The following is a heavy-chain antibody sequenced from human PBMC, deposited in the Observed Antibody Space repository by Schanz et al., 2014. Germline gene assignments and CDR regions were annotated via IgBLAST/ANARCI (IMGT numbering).Heavy chain of an antibody. D-gene: IGHD1-7*01. Sequence: HVQLVESGGGVVQPGRSLRLSCAASGFTFSRCGMHLVRQTPAKGLEWVAIIWFDGSNKYYADSVKGRFTISRDNSRNTLFLQMNSLRAEDTAVYYCVKDLGTATREGWAFASWGQGTLVTVSS. CDR1: GFTFSRCG. J-gene: IGHJ4*02. V-gene: IGHV3-33*02. CDR3: VKDLGTATREGWAFAS. CDR2: IWFDGSNK.